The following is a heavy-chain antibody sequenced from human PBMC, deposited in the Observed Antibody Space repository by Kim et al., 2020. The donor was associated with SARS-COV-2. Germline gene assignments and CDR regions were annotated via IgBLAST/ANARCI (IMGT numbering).Heavy chain of an antibody. CDR3: ARDWSGKSHVFDY. V-gene: IGHV4-39*07. D-gene: IGHD6-13*01. Sequence: CNPSLQSRVTISVDTSKNQCSLKLSSVTAADTAVYYCARDWSGKSHVFDYWGQGTLVTVSS. J-gene: IGHJ4*02.